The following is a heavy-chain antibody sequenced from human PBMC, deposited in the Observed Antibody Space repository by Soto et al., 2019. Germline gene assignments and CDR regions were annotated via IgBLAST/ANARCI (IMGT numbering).Heavy chain of an antibody. CDR2: ISWDEDK. V-gene: IGHV2-5*02. Sequence: QITLKESGPTLVKPTQTLTLTCTFSGFSLSSRGVAVGWFRQPPGKALEWLALISWDEDKWYSPTLKSRLTSTDDTSKNQVVLTMTNMDPVDTATYYFAHRPRGYAYYFDYWGQGTRVTVSS. J-gene: IGHJ4*02. D-gene: IGHD5-12*01. CDR3: AHRPRGYAYYFDY. CDR1: GFSLSSRGVA.